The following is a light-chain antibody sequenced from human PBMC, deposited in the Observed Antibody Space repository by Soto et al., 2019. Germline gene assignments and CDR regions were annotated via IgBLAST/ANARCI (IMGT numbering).Light chain of an antibody. CDR1: QSVSSN. J-gene: IGKJ1*01. CDR2: DAS. CDR3: QQYNNWPPWT. Sequence: ELLITQSPSTLSVCPGERATLSCRASQSVSSNLAWYQQKPGQAPRLLIYDASTRATGIPARFSGSGSGTEFTLTISSLQSEDFAVYYCQQYNNWPPWTFGQGTKVDIK. V-gene: IGKV3-15*01.